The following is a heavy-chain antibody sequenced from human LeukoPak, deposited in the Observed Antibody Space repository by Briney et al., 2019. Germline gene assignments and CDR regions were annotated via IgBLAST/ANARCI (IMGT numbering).Heavy chain of an antibody. CDR1: GGSISSSSYY. V-gene: IGHV4-39*07. CDR2: IYYSGST. Sequence: SETLSLTCTVSGGSISSSSYYWGWIRQPPGKGLEWIGSIYYSGSTYYNPSLKSRVTISVDTSKNQFSLKLSSVTAADTAVYYCARGGRDFWSGYIDWGQGTLVTVSS. D-gene: IGHD3-3*01. J-gene: IGHJ4*02. CDR3: ARGGRDFWSGYID.